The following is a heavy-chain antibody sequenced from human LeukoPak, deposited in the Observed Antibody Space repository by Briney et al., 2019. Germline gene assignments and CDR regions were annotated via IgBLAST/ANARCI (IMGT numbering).Heavy chain of an antibody. CDR1: GGSISSYY. V-gene: IGHV4-59*01. CDR2: IYYSGST. D-gene: IGHD6-19*01. J-gene: IGHJ4*02. CDR3: ARLIAVAAYFDY. Sequence: PSETLSLTCTVSGGSISSYYWSWIRQPPGKGLEWIGYIYYSGSTNYNPSLKSRVTKSVDTSKNQFSLKLSSVTAADSAVYYCARLIAVAAYFDYWGQGTLVTVSS.